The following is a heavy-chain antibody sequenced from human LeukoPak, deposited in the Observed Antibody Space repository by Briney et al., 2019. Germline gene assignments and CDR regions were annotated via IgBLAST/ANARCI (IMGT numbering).Heavy chain of an antibody. CDR3: ARGRLRLGELSPPFDY. J-gene: IGHJ4*02. Sequence: SETLSLTCTVSGGSISSSTYYWGWIRQPPGKGLEWIGSIYYSGSTYYNPSLKSRVTISVDTSKNQFSLKLSSVTAADTAVYYCARGRLRLGELSPPFDYWGQGTLVTVSS. CDR2: IYYSGST. V-gene: IGHV4-39*01. D-gene: IGHD3-16*02. CDR1: GGSISSSTYY.